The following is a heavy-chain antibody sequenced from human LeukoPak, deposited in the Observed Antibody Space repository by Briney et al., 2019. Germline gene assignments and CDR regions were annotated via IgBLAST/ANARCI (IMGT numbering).Heavy chain of an antibody. D-gene: IGHD3-22*01. V-gene: IGHV3-48*04. Sequence: PGGSLRLSCAASGFIFNNYGLVWVRQAPGKGLEWVSYISSSGTTIYYADSVKGRFTISRDIAKNSLYLQMNSLRADDTAVYHCAREALDSGFHNSLDYWGQGTLVTVSS. CDR3: AREALDSGFHNSLDY. J-gene: IGHJ4*02. CDR1: GFIFNNYG. CDR2: ISSSGTTI.